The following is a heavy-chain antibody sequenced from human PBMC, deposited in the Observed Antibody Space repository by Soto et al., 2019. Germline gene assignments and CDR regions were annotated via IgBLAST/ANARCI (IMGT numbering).Heavy chain of an antibody. V-gene: IGHV4-4*07. J-gene: IGHJ4*02. CDR3: ARANVGPPGGGSWIMPFDF. CDR1: GGSISSYY. CDR2: IYPGGST. Sequence: SETLSLTCTVSGGSISSYYCSWTRKSARQGLEWIGRIYPGGSTNYNPSLKSRVTMSADTSKNQFSLRLTSVTAADTAVYYCARANVGPPGGGSWIMPFDFWGQGTLVTVPQ. D-gene: IGHD2-15*01.